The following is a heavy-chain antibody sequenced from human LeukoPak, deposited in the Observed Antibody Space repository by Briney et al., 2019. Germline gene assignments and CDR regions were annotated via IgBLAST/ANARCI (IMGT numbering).Heavy chain of an antibody. D-gene: IGHD3-3*01. CDR2: INHSGST. CDR3: ARGLPEDNGFWSGYYDY. J-gene: IGHJ4*02. Sequence: SGTLSLTCAVYGGSFRGYYWSWIRQPPGKGLEWIGEINHSGSTNYNPSLKSRATISIDTPKNQFSLKLNSVTAADTAVFYCARGLPEDNGFWSGYYDYWGRGTLVTVFS. CDR1: GGSFRGYY. V-gene: IGHV4-34*01.